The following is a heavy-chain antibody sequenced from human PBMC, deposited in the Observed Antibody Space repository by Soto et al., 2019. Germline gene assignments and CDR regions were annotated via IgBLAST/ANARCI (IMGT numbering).Heavy chain of an antibody. CDR3: GRDRYCGSYYFDYWGQGTLVTVSSGKQDMELSTLRSEDTAVYYCARGTVTGSEYNYYYYGMDV. Sequence: GGSLRLSCAASGFTFSSYAMHWVRQAPGKGLEWVAVISYDGSNKYYADSVKGRFTISRDNSKNTLYLQMNSLRAEDTAVYYCGRDRYCGSYYFDYWGQGTLVTVSSGKQDMELSTLRSEDTAVYYCARGTVTGSEYNYYYYGMDVWGQGTTVTVSS. CDR1: GFTFSSYA. D-gene: IGHD1-26*01. J-gene: IGHJ6*02. V-gene: IGHV3-30-3*01. CDR2: ISYDGSNK.